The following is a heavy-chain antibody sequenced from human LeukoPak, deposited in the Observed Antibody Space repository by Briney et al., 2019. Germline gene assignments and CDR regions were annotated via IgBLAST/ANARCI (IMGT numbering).Heavy chain of an antibody. CDR2: ISGSGGST. Sequence: GGSLRLSCAASGLTFSSYAMSCVRQAPGKGLEWVSAISGSGGSTYYADSVKGRFTISRDNSKNTLYLQMNSLRAEDTAVYYCAKGLFYVNLDYWGQGTLVTVSS. CDR1: GLTFSSYA. V-gene: IGHV3-23*01. CDR3: AKGLFYVNLDY. D-gene: IGHD5/OR15-5a*01. J-gene: IGHJ4*02.